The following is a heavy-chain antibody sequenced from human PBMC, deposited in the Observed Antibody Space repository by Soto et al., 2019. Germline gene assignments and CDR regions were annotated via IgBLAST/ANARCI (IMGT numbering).Heavy chain of an antibody. CDR3: ASLYGDYVSY. CDR1: GGSISSSSYY. D-gene: IGHD4-17*01. CDR2: IYYSGST. V-gene: IGHV4-39*01. J-gene: IGHJ4*02. Sequence: SETLSLTCTVSGGSISSSSYYWGWIRQPPGKGLEWIGSIYYSGSTYHNQSLKSRVTISVDTSKNQFSLKLSSVTAADTAVYYCASLYGDYVSYWGQGTLVTVSS.